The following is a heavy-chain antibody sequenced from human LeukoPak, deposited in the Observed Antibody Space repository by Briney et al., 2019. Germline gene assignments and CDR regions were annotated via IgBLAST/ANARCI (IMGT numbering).Heavy chain of an antibody. V-gene: IGHV4-39*07. CDR1: GGSIRSWNYY. Sequence: SETLSLTCSVSGGSIRSWNYYWGWIRQPPGKGLEWIGSIYYSGSTYYNPSLKSRVTISVDTSKNQFSLKLSSVTAADTAVYYCARDQGDCYFCGAFDIWGQGTMVTVSS. CDR2: IYYSGST. D-gene: IGHD2-21*02. J-gene: IGHJ3*02. CDR3: ARDQGDCYFCGAFDI.